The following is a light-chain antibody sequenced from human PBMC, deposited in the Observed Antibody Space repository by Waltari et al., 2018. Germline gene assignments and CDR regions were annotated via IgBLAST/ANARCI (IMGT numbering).Light chain of an antibody. CDR3: SSYAGSNRKV. J-gene: IGLJ1*01. Sequence: QSALTQPPSASGSPGQSVTISCTGTSSDVGGYNYVSWYQQHPGKAPKLMLYEVSTRPPGVPDRCSGSKSGNTASLTVSWLQAEDEADYYCSSYAGSNRKVCGTGTKVTVL. V-gene: IGLV2-8*01. CDR2: EVS. CDR1: SSDVGGYNY.